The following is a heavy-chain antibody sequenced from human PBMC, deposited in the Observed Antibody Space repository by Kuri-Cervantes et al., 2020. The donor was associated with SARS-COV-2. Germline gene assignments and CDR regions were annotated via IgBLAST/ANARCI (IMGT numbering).Heavy chain of an antibody. J-gene: IGHJ4*02. Sequence: ASVKVSCKASGYTFTSYGISWVRQAPGQGLEWMGWISTYNGNTNYAQKLQGRVTMTTDTSTSTAYMELRSLRSDDTAVYYCASDLKVRGVIMALVDYWGQGTLVTVSS. CDR1: GYTFTSYG. CDR2: ISTYNGNT. V-gene: IGHV1-18*01. D-gene: IGHD3-10*01. CDR3: ASDLKVRGVIMALVDY.